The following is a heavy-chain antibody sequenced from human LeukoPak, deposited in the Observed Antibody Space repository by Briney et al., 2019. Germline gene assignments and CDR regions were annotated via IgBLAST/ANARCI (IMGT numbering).Heavy chain of an antibody. CDR2: IWYDGSNK. CDR1: GFTFSSYG. J-gene: IGHJ4*01. V-gene: IGHV3-33*06. Sequence: GGSLRLSCAASGFTFSSYGMHWVRQAPGKGLEWVAVIWYDGSNKYYADSVKGRFTISRDNSRNTLYLQMNSLRAEDTAVYYCAKDTPYYYDSSGYYWGXXTXVXVSS. CDR3: AKDTPYYYDSSGYY. D-gene: IGHD3-22*01.